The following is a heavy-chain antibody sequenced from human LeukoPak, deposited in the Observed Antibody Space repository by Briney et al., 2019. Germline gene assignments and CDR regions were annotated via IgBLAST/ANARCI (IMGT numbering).Heavy chain of an antibody. Sequence: SETLSLTCTVSGGSISTNNYYWGWIRQPPGKGLEWIGHIYYDGRTYHNPSLKSRVTMSVDTSKNQFSLKLSSVTAADTAVYYCARHRGSSSEFDPWGLGTLVTISS. CDR2: IYYDGRT. CDR1: GGSISTNNYY. D-gene: IGHD6-6*01. J-gene: IGHJ5*02. CDR3: ARHRGSSSEFDP. V-gene: IGHV4-39*01.